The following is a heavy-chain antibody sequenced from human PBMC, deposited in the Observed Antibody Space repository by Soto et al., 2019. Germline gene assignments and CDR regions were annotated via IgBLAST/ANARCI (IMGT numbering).Heavy chain of an antibody. J-gene: IGHJ3*02. Sequence: GASVKVSCKVSGYTLTELSMHWVRQAPGKGLEWMGGFDPEDGETIYAQKFQGRVTMNEDTSTDTAYMEMSSLRSEDTAVYYCAASGYSSEPDAFDIWGQGTMVTVSS. V-gene: IGHV1-24*01. CDR1: GYTLTELS. CDR3: AASGYSSEPDAFDI. CDR2: FDPEDGET. D-gene: IGHD6-25*01.